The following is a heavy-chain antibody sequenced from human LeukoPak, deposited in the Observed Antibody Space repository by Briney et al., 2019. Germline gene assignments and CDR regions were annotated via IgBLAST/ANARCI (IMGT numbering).Heavy chain of an antibody. D-gene: IGHD1-26*01. CDR3: ATTQGVGATFFDY. CDR1: GYTLTELS. V-gene: IGHV1-24*01. CDR2: FDPEDGET. J-gene: IGHJ4*02. Sequence: GASVKVSCKVSGYTLTELSMHWVRQAPGKGLEWMGGFDPEDGETIYAQKFQGRVTMTEDTSTDTAYMELSSLRPEDTAVYYCATTQGVGATFFDYWGQGTLVTVSS.